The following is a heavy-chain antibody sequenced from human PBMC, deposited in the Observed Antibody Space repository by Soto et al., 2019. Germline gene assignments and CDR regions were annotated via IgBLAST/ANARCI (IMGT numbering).Heavy chain of an antibody. D-gene: IGHD3-10*01. CDR2: IDPYSGGA. CDR3: ARVIRGAYYNSPLDT. V-gene: IGHV1-2*02. CDR1: GYTFTGYF. J-gene: IGHJ5*02. Sequence: ASVKVSCKASGYTFTGYFMHWVRQAPGQGLEWMGWIDPYSGGADYAQSFQGRVTMTRDTSISTVYMELSRLRFDDTAVYYCARVIRGAYYNSPLDTWGQGAVVTVSS.